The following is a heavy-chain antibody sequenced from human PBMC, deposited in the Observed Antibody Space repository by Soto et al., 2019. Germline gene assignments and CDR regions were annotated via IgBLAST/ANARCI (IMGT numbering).Heavy chain of an antibody. V-gene: IGHV3-23*01. J-gene: IGHJ4*02. D-gene: IGHD3-9*01. CDR2: ISGSGGST. Sequence: PGGSLRLSCAASGFTFSSYAMSWVRQAPGKGLEWVSAISGSGGSTYYADSVKGRFTISRDNSKNTLYLQMNSLRAEDTAVYYCAKDPNTTLLRYFDWFLYYFDYWGQGTLVTVSS. CDR3: AKDPNTTLLRYFDWFLYYFDY. CDR1: GFTFSSYA.